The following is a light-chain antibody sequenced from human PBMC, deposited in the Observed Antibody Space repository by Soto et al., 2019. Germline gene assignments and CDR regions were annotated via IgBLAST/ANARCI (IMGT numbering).Light chain of an antibody. CDR3: LQYNTYPWT. CDR2: AAS. J-gene: IGKJ1*01. V-gene: IGKV1-17*01. CDR1: QGIRND. Sequence: DIQMTQSPSSLPASVGDRVTITCRASQGIRNDLDWFQQKPANAPERLIYAASSLQSGVPSRFSGSGSGTEFTLTISSLQAEDFATYYCLQYNTYPWTFGQGTKVEIK.